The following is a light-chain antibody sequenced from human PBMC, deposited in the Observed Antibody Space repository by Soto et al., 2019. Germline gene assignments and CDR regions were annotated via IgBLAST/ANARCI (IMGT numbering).Light chain of an antibody. CDR1: SSDVGNYNL. CDR2: EDT. V-gene: IGLV2-23*01. J-gene: IGLJ7*01. CDR3: GSHACSSTMT. Sequence: QSALSQPASVSGSRGQSITISCTGTSSDVGNYNLVSWYQQYPGKAPKLMMFEDTKRPSGVSHRVSGSKCDNTASLTIAGHQPGDAAYYYCGSHACSSTMTFGGGTQLTVL.